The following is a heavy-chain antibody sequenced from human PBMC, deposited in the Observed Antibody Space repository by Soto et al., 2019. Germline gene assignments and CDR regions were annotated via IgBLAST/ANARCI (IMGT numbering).Heavy chain of an antibody. J-gene: IGHJ4*02. CDR3: ARVAKTRRYYFDSSGYPFSFDS. CDR1: GGSISTADYY. Sequence: PSETLSLTCTVSGGSISTADYYWSCIRQPPGKGLEWIVYIYYSGSTHYNPSLKSRLTISIDTSENQFSLKLNSLTAADTSVYYGARVAKTRRYYFDSSGYPFSFDSWGQGTLVTVSS. CDR2: IYYSGST. D-gene: IGHD3-22*01. V-gene: IGHV4-30-4*01.